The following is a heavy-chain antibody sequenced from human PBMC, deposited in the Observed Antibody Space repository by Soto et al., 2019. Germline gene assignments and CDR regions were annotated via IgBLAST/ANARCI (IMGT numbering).Heavy chain of an antibody. CDR1: GFTFSSYG. J-gene: IGHJ4*02. V-gene: IGHV3-30*18. Sequence: QVQLVESGGGVVQPGRSLRLSCAASGFTFSSYGMHWVRQAPGKGLEWVAVISYDGSNKYYADSVKGRFTISRDNSKNTLYLQMNSLRAEDPAVYYCAKVASGYSYGSFDYWGQGTLVTVSS. CDR3: AKVASGYSYGSFDY. D-gene: IGHD5-18*01. CDR2: ISYDGSNK.